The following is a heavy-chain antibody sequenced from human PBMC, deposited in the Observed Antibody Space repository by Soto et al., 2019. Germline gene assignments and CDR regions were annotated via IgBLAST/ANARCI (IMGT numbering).Heavy chain of an antibody. V-gene: IGHV3-30*18. D-gene: IGHD3-10*01. Sequence: QVQLVESGGGVVQPGRSLRLSCAASGFTFSSYGMHWVRQAPGKGLEWVAVISYDGSNKYYADSVKGRFTISRDNSKNTLYLQMNSLRAEDTAVYYCAKKGGSGMFDPWGQGTLVTVSS. CDR2: ISYDGSNK. CDR3: AKKGGSGMFDP. J-gene: IGHJ5*02. CDR1: GFTFSSYG.